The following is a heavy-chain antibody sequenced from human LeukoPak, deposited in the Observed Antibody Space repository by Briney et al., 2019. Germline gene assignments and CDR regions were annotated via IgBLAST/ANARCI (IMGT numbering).Heavy chain of an antibody. Sequence: GASVKVSCKASGYTFTSYGISWVRQAPGQGLEWMGWISAYNGNTNYAQKFQGRVTMTRDTSTSTVYMELSSLRSEDTAVYYCARVLGATSDYWGQGTLVTVSS. CDR3: ARVLGATSDY. CDR2: ISAYNGNT. V-gene: IGHV1-18*01. CDR1: GYTFTSYG. D-gene: IGHD1-26*01. J-gene: IGHJ4*02.